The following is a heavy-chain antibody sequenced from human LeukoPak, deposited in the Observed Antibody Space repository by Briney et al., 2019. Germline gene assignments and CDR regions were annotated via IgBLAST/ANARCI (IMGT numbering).Heavy chain of an antibody. D-gene: IGHD3-10*01. Sequence: ASVKVSCKTSGYIFTDYYIHWVRQAPGQGLEWMGWISAYNGNTNYAQKLQGRVTMTTDTSTSTAYMELRSLRSDDTAVYYCASSFGLSGPFDYWGQGTLVTVSS. V-gene: IGHV1-18*04. CDR3: ASSFGLSGPFDY. CDR2: ISAYNGNT. J-gene: IGHJ4*02. CDR1: GYIFTDYY.